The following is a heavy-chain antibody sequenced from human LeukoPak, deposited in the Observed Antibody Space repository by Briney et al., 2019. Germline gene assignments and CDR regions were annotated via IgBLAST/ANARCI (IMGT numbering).Heavy chain of an antibody. D-gene: IGHD3-10*01. CDR2: TYHSGST. V-gene: IGHV4-30-2*01. CDR3: ARQKSSGVRRNYYFDY. J-gene: IGHJ4*02. CDR1: GGSISSGGYS. Sequence: PSQTLSLTCAVSGGSISSGGYSWSWIRQPPGKGLEWIGYTYHSGSTYYNPSLKSRVTISVDRSKNQFSLKLSSVTAADTAVYYCARQKSSGVRRNYYFDYWGQGTLVTVSS.